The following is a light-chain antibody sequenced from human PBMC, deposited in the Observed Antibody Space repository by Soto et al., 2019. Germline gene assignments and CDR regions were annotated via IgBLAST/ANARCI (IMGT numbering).Light chain of an antibody. CDR1: QGIDSH. Sequence: IQLTQSPSSLSASVGDRLTITCRASQGIDSHLAWYQQKPGKGPKLLIYVASTLQSGVPSRFSGSGSGTDFTLTISNLQPDDFAAYYCQQVHSWPLTFGGGTKVEIK. J-gene: IGKJ4*01. V-gene: IGKV1-9*01. CDR2: VAS. CDR3: QQVHSWPLT.